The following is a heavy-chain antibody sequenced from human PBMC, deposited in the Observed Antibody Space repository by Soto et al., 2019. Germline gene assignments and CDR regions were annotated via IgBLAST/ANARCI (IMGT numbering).Heavy chain of an antibody. V-gene: IGHV3-20*04. CDR2: INWSGGSK. Sequence: PGGSLRLSCAASGFTFDDYGMNWVRQAPGKGLEWVSGINWSGGSKTYADSVRGRFAISRDNAKNSLFLQMNSLRVEDTALYYCARTNRGGHGGSTGFFDYWGQGAQVTVSS. CDR3: ARTNRGGHGGSTGFFDY. D-gene: IGHD1-26*01. CDR1: GFTFDDYG. J-gene: IGHJ4*02.